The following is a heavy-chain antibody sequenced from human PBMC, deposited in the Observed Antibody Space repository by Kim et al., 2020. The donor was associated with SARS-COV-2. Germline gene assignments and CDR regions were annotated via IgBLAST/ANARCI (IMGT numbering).Heavy chain of an antibody. J-gene: IGHJ4*02. D-gene: IGHD4-4*01. Sequence: TYHADCVKCLFTISRDNSNTTLYLQMNSLRAEDTAVYYCARDPEEAVISYWGQGTLVTVSS. V-gene: IGHV3-66*03. CDR3: ARDPEEAVISY. CDR2: T.